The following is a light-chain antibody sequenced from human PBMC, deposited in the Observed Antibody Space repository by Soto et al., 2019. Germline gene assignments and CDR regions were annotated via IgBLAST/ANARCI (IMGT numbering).Light chain of an antibody. CDR1: QSVSSYY. CDR2: GAS. J-gene: IGKJ4*01. Sequence: EIVLTQSPDTLSLSPGERATLPCRASQSVSSYYLAWYQQKPGQAPRLVMYGASSRAAGIPDRFSGSGSGTDFTLTISSLEPEDFAVYYCQQRSNWATFGGGTKVEIK. CDR3: QQRSNWAT. V-gene: IGKV3D-20*02.